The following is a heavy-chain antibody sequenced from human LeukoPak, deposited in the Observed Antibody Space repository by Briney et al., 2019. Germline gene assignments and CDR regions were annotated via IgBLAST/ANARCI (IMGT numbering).Heavy chain of an antibody. V-gene: IGHV4-59*01. CDR2: IYYSGSA. CDR3: AREGSNYYGMDV. Sequence: SETLSLTCTVSGGSISSYYWSWIRQPPGKGLEWIGYIYYSGSANYNPSPKSRVTISVDTSKNQFSLKLSSVTAADTAVYYCAREGSNYYGMDVWGQGTTVTVSS. CDR1: GGSISSYY. J-gene: IGHJ6*02.